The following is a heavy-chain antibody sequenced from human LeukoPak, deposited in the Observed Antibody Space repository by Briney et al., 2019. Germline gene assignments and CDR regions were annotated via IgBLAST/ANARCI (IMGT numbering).Heavy chain of an antibody. D-gene: IGHD3-22*01. CDR1: GFTFRNYA. J-gene: IGHJ4*02. Sequence: GGSLRLSCAASGFTFRNYAMTWVRQAPGKGLEWVSAISGSGGSTNYADSVKGRFTISRDNAKNSLYLQMNSLRAEDTAVYYCARGGVYYYDSSGYRAPDYWGQGTLVTVSS. V-gene: IGHV3-23*01. CDR2: ISGSGGST. CDR3: ARGGVYYYDSSGYRAPDY.